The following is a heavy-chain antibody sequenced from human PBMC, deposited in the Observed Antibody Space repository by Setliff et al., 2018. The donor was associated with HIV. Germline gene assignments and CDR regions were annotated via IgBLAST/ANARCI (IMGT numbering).Heavy chain of an antibody. Sequence: KTSETLSLTCNVSSGSISYYYWSWVRQPPGRGLEWIGYVSHSGSTSYNPSLNSLVTMSVDTSKNQFSLEVNSLRSADTAVYYCARMVIQFGDYHFDDWGQGALVTVSS. CDR3: ARMVIQFGDYHFDD. CDR1: SGSISYYY. J-gene: IGHJ4*02. CDR2: VSHSGST. V-gene: IGHV4-59*01. D-gene: IGHD3-10*01.